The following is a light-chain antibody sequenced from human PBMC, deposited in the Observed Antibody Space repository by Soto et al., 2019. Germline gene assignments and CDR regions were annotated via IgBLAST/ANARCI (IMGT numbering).Light chain of an antibody. V-gene: IGKV3-11*01. CDR1: QSVVTN. J-gene: IGKJ4*01. CDR3: QQRSNWPLT. CDR2: GAS. Sequence: EIVMTQSPATLSLSPGERATLSCRASQSVVTNLAWYQQKPGQAPRLLIYGASNRATGIPARFSGSGSGTDFTLTISSLEPADFAVYYCQQRSNWPLTFGGGTKVDIK.